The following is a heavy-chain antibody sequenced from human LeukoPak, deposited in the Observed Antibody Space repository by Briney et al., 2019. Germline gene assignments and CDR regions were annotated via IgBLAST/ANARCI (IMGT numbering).Heavy chain of an antibody. Sequence: SETLSLTCAVYGGSFSGYYWSWIRQPPGKGLEWIGEINHSGSTNYNPSLKSRVTISVDTSKNQFSLKLSSVTAADTAVYHCASGPYDFWSGYYKSWGQGTLVTVSS. CDR1: GGSFSGYY. CDR3: ASGPYDFWSGYYKS. CDR2: INHSGST. V-gene: IGHV4-34*01. J-gene: IGHJ5*02. D-gene: IGHD3-3*01.